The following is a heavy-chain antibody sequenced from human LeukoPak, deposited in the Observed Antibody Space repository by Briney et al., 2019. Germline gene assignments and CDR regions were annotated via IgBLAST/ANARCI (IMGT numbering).Heavy chain of an antibody. CDR1: GYTFISYG. J-gene: IGHJ4*02. Sequence: ASVKVSCKASGYTFISYGISWVRQAPGQGLEWMGWISAYNGNTKYTQKFQGRVTMTTDISTSTAYMELRSLRSDDTAVYYCARDLYGDLLDYWGQGTLVTVSS. CDR3: ARDLYGDLLDY. V-gene: IGHV1-18*01. CDR2: ISAYNGNT. D-gene: IGHD4-17*01.